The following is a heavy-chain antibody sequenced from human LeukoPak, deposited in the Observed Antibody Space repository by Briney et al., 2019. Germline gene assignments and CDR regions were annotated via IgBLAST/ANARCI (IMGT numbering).Heavy chain of an antibody. J-gene: IGHJ4*02. Sequence: PSETLSLTCTVSGGSLSGYYWSWIRQPPGMPLEWIGYMYYSGNTNYNPSLTSRVTISVDTSKSKFSLKLRFVTAADTAVYYCARAGYDFWSGYRGPDYFDLWGQGTLVTVSS. CDR1: GGSLSGYY. D-gene: IGHD3-3*01. V-gene: IGHV4-59*01. CDR2: MYYSGNT. CDR3: ARAGYDFWSGYRGPDYFDL.